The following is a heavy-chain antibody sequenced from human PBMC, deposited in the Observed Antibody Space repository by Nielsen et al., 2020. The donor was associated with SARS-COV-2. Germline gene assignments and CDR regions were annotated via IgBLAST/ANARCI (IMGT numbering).Heavy chain of an antibody. V-gene: IGHV3-15*01. D-gene: IGHD3-22*01. CDR2: IKSKTDGGTT. CDR3: TTAYYYDSSGYYPLSL. CDR1: GFTFSNAW. Sequence: GESLKISCVASGFTFSNAWMSWVRQAPGKGLEWVGRIKSKTDGGTTDYAAPVKGRFTISRDDSKNTLYLQMNSLKTEDTAVYYCTTAYYYDSSGYYPLSLWGQGTLVTVSS. J-gene: IGHJ4*02.